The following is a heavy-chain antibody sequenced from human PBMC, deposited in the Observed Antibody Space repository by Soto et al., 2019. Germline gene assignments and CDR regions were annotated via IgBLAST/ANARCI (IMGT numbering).Heavy chain of an antibody. D-gene: IGHD2-15*01. V-gene: IGHV4-30-4*01. J-gene: IGHJ4*02. Sequence: PSETLSLTCTVSGGSISSGDYYWSWIRQPPGKGLEWIGYIYYSGSTYYNPSLKSRVTISVDTSKNQFSLKLSSVTAADTAVYYCASPLNYCSGGSCYLYFDYWGQGTLVTVSS. CDR1: GGSISSGDYY. CDR3: ASPLNYCSGGSCYLYFDY. CDR2: IYYSGST.